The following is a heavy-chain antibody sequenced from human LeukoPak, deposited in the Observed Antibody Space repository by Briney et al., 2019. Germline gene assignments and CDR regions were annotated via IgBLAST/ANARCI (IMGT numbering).Heavy chain of an antibody. Sequence: SETLSLTCTVSGDSISSYYWSWIRQPPGKGLEWIGYIYYSGSTYYNPSLKSRVTISVDTSKNQFSLKLGSVTAADTAFYYCARLLGASSAAIDYWGQGTLVTVSS. D-gene: IGHD1-26*01. CDR3: ARLLGASSAAIDY. J-gene: IGHJ4*02. CDR2: IYYSGST. V-gene: IGHV4-59*01. CDR1: GDSISSYY.